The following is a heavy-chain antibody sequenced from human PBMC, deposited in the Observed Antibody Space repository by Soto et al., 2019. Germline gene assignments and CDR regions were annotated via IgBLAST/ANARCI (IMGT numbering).Heavy chain of an antibody. D-gene: IGHD2-21*01. CDR1: GGSISSYY. V-gene: IGHV4-59*01. CDR2: INYSGST. CDR3: ARRWGGTFDY. Sequence: QVQLQESGPGLVKPSETLSLTCTVSGGSISSYYWSWIRQPPGKGLEWIGYINYSGSTNYNPSLKSRVTISVDTSKNQCSLKLSSVTAADTVVYYCARRWGGTFDYWGQGTLVTVSS. J-gene: IGHJ4*02.